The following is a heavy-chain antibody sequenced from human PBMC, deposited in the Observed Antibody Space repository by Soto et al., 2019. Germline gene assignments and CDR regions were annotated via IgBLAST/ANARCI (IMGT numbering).Heavy chain of an antibody. CDR3: ARRKYLDY. CDR2: IRSKTYGGTT. Sequence: GGSLRLSCTTSGFTFCDYAMSWFRQAPGKGLEWIGYIRSKTYGGTTEYAASVKGRFTISRDDSKRVAHLQMNSLESEDTAVYDCARRKYLDYWGQGTLVTVSS. J-gene: IGHJ4*02. V-gene: IGHV3-49*03. CDR1: GFTFCDYA.